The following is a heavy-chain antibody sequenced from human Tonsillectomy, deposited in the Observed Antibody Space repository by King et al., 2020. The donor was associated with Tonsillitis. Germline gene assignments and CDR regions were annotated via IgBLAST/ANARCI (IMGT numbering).Heavy chain of an antibody. CDR1: GGSISSSY. CDR3: ARHLRGYSYGFDY. Sequence: VQLQESGPGLVKPSETLSLTCTVSGGSISSSYWSWIRQPPGKGLEWIGYIYYSGSTNYNPSLKSRVTISLDTSKNQFSLKLRSVTAADTAVYYCARHLRGYSYGFDYWGQGTLVTVSS. CDR2: IYYSGST. D-gene: IGHD5-18*01. J-gene: IGHJ4*02. V-gene: IGHV4-59*08.